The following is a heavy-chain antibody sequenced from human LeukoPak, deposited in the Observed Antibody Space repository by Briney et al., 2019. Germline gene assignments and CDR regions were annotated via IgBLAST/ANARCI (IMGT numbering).Heavy chain of an antibody. V-gene: IGHV4-59*01. CDR3: ARSGSYYDFWSGYYPLDY. CDR2: IYYSGST. Sequence: SETLSLTCAVYGGSFSGYYWSWIRQPPGKGLEWIGYIYYSGSTNYNPSLKSRVTISVDTSKNQFSLKLSSVTAADTAVYYCARSGSYYDFWSGYYPLDYWGQGTLVTVSS. D-gene: IGHD3-3*01. J-gene: IGHJ4*02. CDR1: GGSFSGYY.